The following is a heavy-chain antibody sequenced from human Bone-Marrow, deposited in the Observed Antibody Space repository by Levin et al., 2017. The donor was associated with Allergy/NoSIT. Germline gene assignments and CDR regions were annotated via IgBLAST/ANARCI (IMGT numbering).Heavy chain of an antibody. J-gene: IGHJ4*02. Sequence: GGSLRLSCAASGFTFGRFWMHWVRQTPGKGLVWVSHINSDGSNTNYADSVRGRFTISRDNAKNALYLQMNSLRAEDTALYYCVRGACSSTSCLDCWGQGTLVTVSS. CDR1: GFTFGRFW. D-gene: IGHD2-2*01. V-gene: IGHV3-74*01. CDR3: VRGACSSTSCLDC. CDR2: INSDGSNT.